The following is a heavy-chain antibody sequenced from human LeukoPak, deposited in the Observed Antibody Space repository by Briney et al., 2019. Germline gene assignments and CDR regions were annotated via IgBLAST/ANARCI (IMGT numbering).Heavy chain of an antibody. J-gene: IGHJ4*02. CDR2: ISSSSSYI. D-gene: IGHD3-16*01. CDR3: AKGRGFRVWGPWDN. CDR1: GFTFSSYT. V-gene: IGHV3-21*04. Sequence: PGGSLRLSCAASGFTFSSYTINWVRQAPRKGLEWGSSISSSSSYIFYADSVKGRFTISRHNSKNTLFLEVNSMRGEDPAVYYCAKGRGFRVWGPWDNWGQGALITVSS.